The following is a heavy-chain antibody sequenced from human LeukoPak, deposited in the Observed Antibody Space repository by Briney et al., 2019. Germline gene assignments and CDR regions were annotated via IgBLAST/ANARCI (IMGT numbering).Heavy chain of an antibody. CDR2: ISGSGGST. V-gene: IGHV3-23*01. J-gene: IGHJ4*02. Sequence: GSLRLSCGASGFTFSSYAMSWVRQAPGKGLEWVSAISGSGGSTYYADSVKGRFTISRDNSKNTLYLQMNSLRAEDTAVYYCAKEGYCSGGSCYAFDYWGQGTLVTVSS. CDR3: AKEGYCSGGSCYAFDY. D-gene: IGHD2-15*01. CDR1: GFTFSSYA.